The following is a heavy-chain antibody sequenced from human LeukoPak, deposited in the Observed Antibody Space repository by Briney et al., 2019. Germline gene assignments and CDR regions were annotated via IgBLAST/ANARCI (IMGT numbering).Heavy chain of an antibody. CDR1: GFTFSSYS. V-gene: IGHV3-30-3*02. J-gene: IGHJ3*02. D-gene: IGHD2-2*02. CDR2: ILNDGSDK. CDR3: AKQPTNFYIVVVPAAILDDAFDI. Sequence: GRSLRLSCAASGFTFSSYSIHWVRQAPGKGLEWVAFILNDGSDKSYADSGKGRFTISRDNSKNTVYLQMNSLRAEDTAVYYCAKQPTNFYIVVVPAAILDDAFDIWGQGTMVTVSS.